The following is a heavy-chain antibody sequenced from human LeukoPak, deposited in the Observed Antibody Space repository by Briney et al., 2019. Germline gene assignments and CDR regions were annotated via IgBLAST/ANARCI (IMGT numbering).Heavy chain of an antibody. CDR3: ASDEARSSGSGSYSGI. J-gene: IGHJ4*02. V-gene: IGHV7-4-1*02. D-gene: IGHD3-10*01. CDR2: LNTNTGNP. Sequence: ASVKVSCKASGGTFSSYAISWVRQAPRQGLEWMGWLNTNTGNPTYAQGFTGRFVFSLDTSVSTAYLQISSLKAEDTAVYYCASDEARSSGSGSYSGIWGPGTLVTVSS. CDR1: GGTFSSYA.